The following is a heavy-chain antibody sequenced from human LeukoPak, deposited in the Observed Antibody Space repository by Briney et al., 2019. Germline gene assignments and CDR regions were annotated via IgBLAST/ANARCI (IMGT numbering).Heavy chain of an antibody. CDR3: ARDRAVSWLDS. V-gene: IGHV3-33*05. CDR2: ISLDGSRK. CDR1: GLTFTSHG. Sequence: GGSLRLSCAASGLTFTSHGFHWVRQAPGRGLEWLTFISLDGSRKSYADSVKGRLTSSRYDSKNTLYLEMNSLRAEDTATYYCARDRAVSWLDSWGLGTLVTVSS. D-gene: IGHD3-10*01. J-gene: IGHJ5*01.